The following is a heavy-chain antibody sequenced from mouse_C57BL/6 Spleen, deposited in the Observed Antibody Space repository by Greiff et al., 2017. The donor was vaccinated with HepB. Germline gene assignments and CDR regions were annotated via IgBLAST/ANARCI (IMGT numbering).Heavy chain of an antibody. J-gene: IGHJ3*01. Sequence: QVQLQQPGAELVRPGSSVKLSCKASGYTFTSYWMDWVKQRPGQGLEWIGNIYPSDSETHYNQKFKDKATLTVDKSSSTAYMQLSSLTSEDSAVYYCARGMRGLLRGLAYWGQGTLVTVSA. CDR1: GYTFTSYW. CDR3: ARGMRGLLRGLAY. V-gene: IGHV1-61*01. CDR2: IYPSDSET. D-gene: IGHD2-3*01.